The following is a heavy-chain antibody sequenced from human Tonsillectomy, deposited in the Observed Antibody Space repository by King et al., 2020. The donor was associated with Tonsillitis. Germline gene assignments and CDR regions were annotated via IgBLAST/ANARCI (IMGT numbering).Heavy chain of an antibody. Sequence: QLVQSGAEVKKPGASLKISCKDSGYTFTDYWIAWVRQMPGKGLECMGIIYPDDSDTRYSPSFQGQVTISVDKSISTAYLQWTRLKASDTAMYYCARFSSTRGFDYWGQGTLVTVSS. CDR2: IYPDDSDT. J-gene: IGHJ4*02. V-gene: IGHV5-51*03. D-gene: IGHD5/OR15-5a*01. CDR1: GYTFTDYW. CDR3: ARFSSTRGFDY.